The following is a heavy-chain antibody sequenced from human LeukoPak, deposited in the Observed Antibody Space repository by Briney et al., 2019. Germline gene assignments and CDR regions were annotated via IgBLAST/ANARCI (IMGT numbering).Heavy chain of an antibody. Sequence: PSEALSLTCTVSVGSIRSHFWNWIRQAPGKGLGWIGYFHYSGSTNYNPYLRSRVTISVDTSRTQLFLRLTSVTAADTAVYYCARDPERGDGYAFDIWGQGTEVTVSS. D-gene: IGHD5-24*01. V-gene: IGHV4-59*11. J-gene: IGHJ3*02. CDR2: FHYSGST. CDR1: VGSIRSHF. CDR3: ARDPERGDGYAFDI.